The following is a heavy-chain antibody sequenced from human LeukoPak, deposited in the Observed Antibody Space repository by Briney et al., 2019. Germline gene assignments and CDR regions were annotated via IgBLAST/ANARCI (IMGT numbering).Heavy chain of an antibody. Sequence: ATAKVSCKASGYTFTSYDINWVRQATGQGLEWMGWMNPNSGNTGYAQKFQGRVTMTRNTSISTAYMELSSLRSEDTAVYYCARGRVKRGYSGYDYDYWGQGTLVTVSS. CDR1: GYTFTSYD. CDR3: ARGRVKRGYSGYDYDY. CDR2: MNPNSGNT. V-gene: IGHV1-8*01. D-gene: IGHD5-12*01. J-gene: IGHJ4*02.